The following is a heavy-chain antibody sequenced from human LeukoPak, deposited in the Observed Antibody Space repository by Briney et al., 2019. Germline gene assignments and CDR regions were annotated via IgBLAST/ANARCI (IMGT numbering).Heavy chain of an antibody. V-gene: IGHV3-7*01. CDR3: ARDIVAAGLLDY. CDR1: GFTFSTYW. CDR2: IMQDGSEK. D-gene: IGHD6-13*01. Sequence: GGSLRLSCAASGFTFSTYWMTWVRQAPGKGLEWVANIMQDGSEKNYVDSVKGRFTISRDNAKNSLYLQMNSLRVEDTAVYYCARDIVAAGLLDYWGQGTLVTVSS. J-gene: IGHJ4*02.